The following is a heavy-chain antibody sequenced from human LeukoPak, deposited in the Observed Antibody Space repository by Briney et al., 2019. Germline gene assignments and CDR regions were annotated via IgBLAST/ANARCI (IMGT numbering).Heavy chain of an antibody. J-gene: IGHJ4*02. CDR1: GFTFSSYA. Sequence: PSGRSLRLSCAASGFTFSSYAMHWVRQAPGKGLEWVAVISYDGSNKYYADSVKGRFTTSRDNSKNTLYLQMNSLRAEDTAVYYCARERYPNTGIVGATHFDYWGQGTLVTVSS. V-gene: IGHV3-30-3*01. CDR3: ARERYPNTGIVGATHFDY. CDR2: ISYDGSNK. D-gene: IGHD1-26*01.